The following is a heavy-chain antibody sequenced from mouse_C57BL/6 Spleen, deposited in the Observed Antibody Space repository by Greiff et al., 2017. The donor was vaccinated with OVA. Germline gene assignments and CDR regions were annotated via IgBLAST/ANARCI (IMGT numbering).Heavy chain of an antibody. CDR2: IRNKANGYTT. V-gene: IGHV7-3*01. J-gene: IGHJ1*03. Sequence: EVKLVESGGGLVQPGGSLSLSCAASGFTFTDYYMSWVRQPPGKALEWLGFIRNKANGYTTEYSASVKGRFPISRDNSQSILYLQMNALRAEDSATYYCARSNYYGSSLYWYFDVWGTGTTVTVSS. CDR3: ARSNYYGSSLYWYFDV. CDR1: GFTFTDYY. D-gene: IGHD1-1*01.